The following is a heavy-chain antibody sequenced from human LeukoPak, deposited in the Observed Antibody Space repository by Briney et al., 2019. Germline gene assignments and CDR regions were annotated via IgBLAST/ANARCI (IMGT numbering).Heavy chain of an antibody. V-gene: IGHV1-3*01. CDR3: ARDDDSSSWYGY. J-gene: IGHJ4*02. CDR1: GYSFSDYA. CDR2: IDAGNGDT. Sequence: WASVKVSCKASGYSFSDYAMHWVRQAPGQRFEWMGWIDAGNGDTRYSQKLQGRVTMTTDTSTSTAYMELRSLRSDDTAVYYCARDDDSSSWYGYWGQGTLVTVSS. D-gene: IGHD6-13*01.